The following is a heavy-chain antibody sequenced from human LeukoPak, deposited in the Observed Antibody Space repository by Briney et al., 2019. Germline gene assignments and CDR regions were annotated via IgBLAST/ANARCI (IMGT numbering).Heavy chain of an antibody. CDR3: VITMVRGVMGD. D-gene: IGHD3-10*01. CDR1: GYTFTGYY. V-gene: IGHV1-2*02. J-gene: IGHJ4*02. CDR2: INPNSGGT. Sequence: DSVKVSCKASGYTFTGYYMHWVRQAPGQGLEWMGWINPNSGGTNYAQKFQGRVTMTRDTSISTAYMELSRLRSDDTAVYYCVITMVRGVMGDWGQGTLVTVSS.